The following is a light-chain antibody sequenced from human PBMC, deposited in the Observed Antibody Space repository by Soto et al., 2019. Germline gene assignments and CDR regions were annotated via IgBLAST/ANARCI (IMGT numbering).Light chain of an antibody. J-gene: IGKJ1*01. Sequence: DIVMTQSPLSLPVTPGEPASISCRSSQSLLHRSGYTFLDWYLQRPGQSPQLLIYLGSNRASGVPDRFSGSGSGTDFTLKISRVEAEDFGVFYCMQALQTPPTFGQGTKVEIK. CDR2: LGS. CDR1: QSLLHRSGYTF. CDR3: MQALQTPPT. V-gene: IGKV2-28*01.